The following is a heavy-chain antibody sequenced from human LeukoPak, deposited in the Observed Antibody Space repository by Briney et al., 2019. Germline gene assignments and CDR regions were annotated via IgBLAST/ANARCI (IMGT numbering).Heavy chain of an antibody. V-gene: IGHV1-2*02. CDR1: GYTFTGYY. Sequence: EASVKVSCKASGYTFTGYYMHWVRQAPGQGLEWMGWINPNSGGTNYAQKFQGRVTMTRDTSISTAYMELSRLRSDDTAVYYCARGSVYCSGGSCYMGYFQHWGQGTLVTVSS. D-gene: IGHD2-15*01. J-gene: IGHJ1*01. CDR2: INPNSGGT. CDR3: ARGSVYCSGGSCYMGYFQH.